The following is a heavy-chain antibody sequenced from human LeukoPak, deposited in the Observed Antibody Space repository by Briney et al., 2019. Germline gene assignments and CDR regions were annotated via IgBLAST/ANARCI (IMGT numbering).Heavy chain of an antibody. D-gene: IGHD1-26*01. CDR3: ARDSGSYYAFDI. V-gene: IGHV3-21*01. CDR2: ISSSSSYI. Sequence: GGSLRLSCAASGFTFSSYEMSWVRQAPGKGLEWVSSISSSSSYIYYADSVKGRFTISRDNAKNSLYLQMNSLRAEDTAVYYCARDSGSYYAFDIWGQGTMVTVSS. J-gene: IGHJ3*02. CDR1: GFTFSSYE.